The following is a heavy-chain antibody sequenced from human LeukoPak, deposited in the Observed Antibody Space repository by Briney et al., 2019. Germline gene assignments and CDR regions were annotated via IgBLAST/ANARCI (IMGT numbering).Heavy chain of an antibody. J-gene: IGHJ6*03. D-gene: IGHD3-10*01. CDR3: TTEKHELLWFGNYYYMDV. Sequence: GGSLRLSCAAPGFTFSNAWMSWVRQAPGKGLEWVGRIKSKTDGGTTDYAAPVKGRFTISRDDSKNTLYLQMNSLKTEDTAVYYCTTEKHELLWFGNYYYMDVWGKGTTVTVSS. CDR1: GFTFSNAW. V-gene: IGHV3-15*01. CDR2: IKSKTDGGTT.